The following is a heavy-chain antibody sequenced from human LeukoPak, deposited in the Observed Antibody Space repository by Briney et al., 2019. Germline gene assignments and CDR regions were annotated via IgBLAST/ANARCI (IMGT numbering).Heavy chain of an antibody. CDR2: IYYSGST. CDR3: ARLSSSSNDAFDI. J-gene: IGHJ3*02. Sequence: SETLSLTCTVSGGSISSSSYYWGWIRQPPWKGLEWIGSIYYSGSTYYNPSLKSRVTISADTSKNQFSLKLSSVTAADTAVYYCARLSSSSNDAFDIWGQGTMVTVSS. D-gene: IGHD6-13*01. V-gene: IGHV4-39*01. CDR1: GGSISSSSYY.